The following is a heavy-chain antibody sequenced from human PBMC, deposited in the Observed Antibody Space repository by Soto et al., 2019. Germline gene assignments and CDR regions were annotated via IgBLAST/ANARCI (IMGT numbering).Heavy chain of an antibody. CDR1: GYTFTNYD. J-gene: IGHJ5*02. CDR3: ARGRVRRTWFEP. Sequence: QVQLVQSGAAVKKPGASVTVSCKASGYTFTNYDIHWVRQATGQGREGMGWMNPDSGNTGQSKQFQGRATMTRDTSIRTAYMELSSLRSEDTAVYYWARGRVRRTWFEPWGQGTLVTVSS. V-gene: IGHV1-8*01. CDR2: MNPDSGNT.